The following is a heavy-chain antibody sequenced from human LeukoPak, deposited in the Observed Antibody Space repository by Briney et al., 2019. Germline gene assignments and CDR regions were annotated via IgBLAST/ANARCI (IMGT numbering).Heavy chain of an antibody. Sequence: GGSLRLSCVVSGFTFNRCWMNWVRQAPGKGLEWVAHINPDGRDTYYVDSVKGRFTISRDNAQNSMYLQMNSLRVEDTAAYYCTSSGDTTAEYFQRWGQGTLVTVSS. J-gene: IGHJ1*01. CDR3: TSSGDTTAEYFQR. CDR1: GFTFNRCW. V-gene: IGHV3-7*01. D-gene: IGHD2-21*02. CDR2: INPDGRDT.